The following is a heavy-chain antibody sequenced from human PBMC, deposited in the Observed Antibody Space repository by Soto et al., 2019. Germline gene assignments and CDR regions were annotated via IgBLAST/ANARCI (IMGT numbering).Heavy chain of an antibody. D-gene: IGHD6-13*01. CDR2: ISYDGSTK. J-gene: IGHJ6*02. CDR3: AKGSSSWYGDGMDV. V-gene: IGHV3-30*18. CDR1: GFTFSSYG. Sequence: QVQLVESGGGVVQPGRSLRLSCAASGFTFSSYGMHWVRQAPGKGLEWVAVISYDGSTKYYADSVKGRFTISRDNSKNTLYLQMNSLRAEDTAVYYCAKGSSSWYGDGMDVWGQGTTVTVSS.